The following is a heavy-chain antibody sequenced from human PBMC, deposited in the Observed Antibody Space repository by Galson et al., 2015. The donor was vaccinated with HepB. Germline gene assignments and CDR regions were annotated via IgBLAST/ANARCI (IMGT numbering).Heavy chain of an antibody. J-gene: IGHJ4*02. Sequence: SLRLSCAASGFTFSGSAIHWVRQTSGKGLEWVGRIRSKASNYATAYTASLKGRFTISRDDSKNTAYLHMRSLRTEDTAVYYCTRLADLYGYSSRWGQGTLVTVSP. D-gene: IGHD6-13*01. CDR1: GFTFSGSA. CDR3: TRLADLYGYSSR. V-gene: IGHV3-73*01. CDR2: IRSKASNYAT.